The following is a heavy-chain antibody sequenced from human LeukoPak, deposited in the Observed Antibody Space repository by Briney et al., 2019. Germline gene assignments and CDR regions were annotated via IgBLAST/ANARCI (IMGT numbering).Heavy chain of an antibody. Sequence: PSETLSLTCTVSGGSISSSSYYWSWIRQPPGKGLEWIGSTHYSGSTYYNPSHKSRVTISVDTSKNQFSLKLSSVTAADTAVYYCARQGNCDHGEFTRFVYWGQGTLVTVSS. CDR2: THYSGST. V-gene: IGHV4-39*01. D-gene: IGHD4-17*01. J-gene: IGHJ4*02. CDR3: ARQGNCDHGEFTRFVY. CDR1: GGSISSSSYY.